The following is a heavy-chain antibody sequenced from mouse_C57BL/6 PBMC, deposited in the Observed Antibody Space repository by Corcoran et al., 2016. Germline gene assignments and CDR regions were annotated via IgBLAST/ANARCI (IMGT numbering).Heavy chain of an antibody. D-gene: IGHD1-1*01. CDR3: ASPHGSSYDRYFDV. V-gene: IGHV1-75*01. Sequence: QVQLQQSGPELVKPGASVKISCKASGYTFTDYYINWVQQRPGQGLEWIGWIFPGSGSTYYNEKFKGKATLTVDKSSSTAYMLLSSLTSEDSAVYFCASPHGSSYDRYFDVWGTGTTVTVSS. CDR1: GYTFTDYY. J-gene: IGHJ1*03. CDR2: IFPGSGST.